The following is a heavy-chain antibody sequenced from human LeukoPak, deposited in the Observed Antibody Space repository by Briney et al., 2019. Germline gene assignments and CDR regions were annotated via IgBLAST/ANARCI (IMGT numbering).Heavy chain of an antibody. CDR1: GGTFSSYA. CDR2: IIPIFGTA. V-gene: IGHV1-69*01. Sequence: SVKVSCKASGGTFSSYAISWVRQAPGQGLEWMGGIIPIFGTANYAQKFRGRVTITADESTSTAYMELSSLRSEDTAVYYCAREEVRQDYYYYYMDVWGKGTTVTVSS. CDR3: AREEVRQDYYYYYMDV. J-gene: IGHJ6*03.